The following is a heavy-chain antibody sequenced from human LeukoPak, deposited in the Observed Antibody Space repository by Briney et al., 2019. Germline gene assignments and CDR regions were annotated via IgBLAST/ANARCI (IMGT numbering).Heavy chain of an antibody. D-gene: IGHD5-18*01. CDR2: INHSGCT. Sequence: SETLSLTCAVYGGSFSGYYWSWIRQPPGKGLEWIGEINHSGCTNYNPSLKSRVTISVDTSKNQFSLKLSSVTAADTAVYYCARRGYSYKVDYWGQGTLVTVSS. CDR3: ARRGYSYKVDY. V-gene: IGHV4-34*01. CDR1: GGSFSGYY. J-gene: IGHJ4*02.